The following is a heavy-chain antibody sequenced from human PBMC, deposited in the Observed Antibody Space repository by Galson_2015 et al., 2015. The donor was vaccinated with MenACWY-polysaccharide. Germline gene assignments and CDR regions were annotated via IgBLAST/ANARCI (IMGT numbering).Heavy chain of an antibody. D-gene: IGHD3-10*01. J-gene: IGHJ5*02. Sequence: SLRLSCAASGFTFSTYWMTWVRQAPGKGLEWVANIKKDGSEKYYVASVRGRFTISRDNAKNSLYLQMNSLRAEGTAIYYCARDQRGSGSWSWFDPWGQGTLVTVSS. CDR3: ARDQRGSGSWSWFDP. V-gene: IGHV3-7*01. CDR1: GFTFSTYW. CDR2: IKKDGSEK.